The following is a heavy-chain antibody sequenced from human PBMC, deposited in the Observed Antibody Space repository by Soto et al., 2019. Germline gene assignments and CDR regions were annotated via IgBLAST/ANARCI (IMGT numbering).Heavy chain of an antibody. CDR3: ARTAAAGKYYYGVAV. J-gene: IGHJ6*02. V-gene: IGHV5-51*01. CDR1: GYSFTSYW. Sequence: GESLKISCKGSGYSFTSYWIGWVRQMPGKGLEWMGIIYPGDSDTRYSPSFQGQVTISADKSISTAYLQWSSLKASDTAMYYCARTAAAGKYYYGVAVWGQGTTVTAP. D-gene: IGHD6-13*01. CDR2: IYPGDSDT.